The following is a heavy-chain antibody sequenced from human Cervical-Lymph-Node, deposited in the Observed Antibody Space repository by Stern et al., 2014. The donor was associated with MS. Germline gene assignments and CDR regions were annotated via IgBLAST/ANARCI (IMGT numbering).Heavy chain of an antibody. CDR2: ISYDGSNK. CDR1: GFTFSSYA. J-gene: IGHJ2*01. CDR3: ARGDCGGDCYTRPGWYFDL. Sequence: QMQLVQSGGGVVQPGRSLRLSCAASGFTFSSYAMHWVRQAPGKGLEWVAVISYDGSNKYYADSVKGRFTISRDNSKNTLYLQMNSLRAEDTAVYYCARGDCGGDCYTRPGWYFDLWGRGTLVTVSS. V-gene: IGHV3-30*01. D-gene: IGHD2-21*02.